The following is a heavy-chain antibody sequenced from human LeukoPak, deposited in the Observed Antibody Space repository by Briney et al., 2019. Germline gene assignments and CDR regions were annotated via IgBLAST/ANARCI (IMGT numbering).Heavy chain of an antibody. D-gene: IGHD1-14*01. V-gene: IGHV1-18*01. CDR3: ARDPSNTVGRNIYFDY. Sequence: ASVKVSCKASGCAFNKYGFSWVRQAPGQGPEWLGWISAYDVRTNYAQNLQGRLTLTTDTSTTTAYMELRSLTSDDTAVYYCARDPSNTVGRNIYFDYWGQGTLVTVSS. J-gene: IGHJ4*02. CDR2: ISAYDVRT. CDR1: GCAFNKYG.